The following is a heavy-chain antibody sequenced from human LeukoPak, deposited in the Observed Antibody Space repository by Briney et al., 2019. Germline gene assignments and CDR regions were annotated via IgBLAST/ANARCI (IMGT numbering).Heavy chain of an antibody. Sequence: ASVKVSCKASGYTFTSYDINWVRQATGQGLEWMGWMNPDSGNTGYAQNFQGRVTITRNTSISTVYMELSSLRSEDTAVYYCARGLENTRGWSWWYFENWGQGTLVTVSS. CDR3: ARGLENTRGWSWWYFEN. J-gene: IGHJ4*02. CDR1: GYTFTSYD. CDR2: MNPDSGNT. D-gene: IGHD6-19*01. V-gene: IGHV1-8*03.